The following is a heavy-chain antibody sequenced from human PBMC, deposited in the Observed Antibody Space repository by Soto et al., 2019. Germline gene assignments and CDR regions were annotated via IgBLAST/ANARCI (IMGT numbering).Heavy chain of an antibody. CDR3: ARGRGVKYYYDSSGYYPHVMAV. CDR2: IIPIFGTA. Sequence: SVKVSCKASGGTFSSYAISWVRQAPGQGLEWMGGIIPIFGTANYAQKFQGRVTITADKSTSTAYMELSSLRSEDTAVYYCARGRGVKYYYDSSGYYPHVMAVWGQGSTVTGSS. CDR1: GGTFSSYA. J-gene: IGHJ6*02. D-gene: IGHD3-22*01. V-gene: IGHV1-69*06.